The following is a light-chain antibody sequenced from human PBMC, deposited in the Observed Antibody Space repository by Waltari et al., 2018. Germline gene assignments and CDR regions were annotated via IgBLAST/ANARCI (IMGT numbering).Light chain of an antibody. J-gene: IGLJ2*01. CDR3: QAWDGSTLI. V-gene: IGLV3-1*01. CDR2: QDN. Sequence: SYEVTQPPSVSVSPGQAASITCSGDKLGEKYVSWYQQKPGQSPVLVLYQDNRRPSGIPERFSGSNSNPGNTATLTISGTQAMDEADYHCQAWDGSTLIFGGGTKLTVL. CDR1: KLGEKY.